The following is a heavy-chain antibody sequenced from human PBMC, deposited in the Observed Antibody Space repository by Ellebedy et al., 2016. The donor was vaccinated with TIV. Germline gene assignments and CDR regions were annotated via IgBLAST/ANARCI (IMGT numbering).Heavy chain of an antibody. D-gene: IGHD3-10*01. V-gene: IGHV3-23*01. J-gene: IGHJ4*02. CDR3: AKGRGGGSETSAPRYYFDY. CDR1: GFTFSSYA. CDR2: ISNTGSRT. Sequence: GESLKISCAASGFTFSSYAMSWVHQAPGKGLEWVSTISNTGSRTYYADSVEGRFIISRDNSKKTLYLQMNSLRAEDTAVYYCAKGRGGGSETSAPRYYFDYWGLGTLVTVSS.